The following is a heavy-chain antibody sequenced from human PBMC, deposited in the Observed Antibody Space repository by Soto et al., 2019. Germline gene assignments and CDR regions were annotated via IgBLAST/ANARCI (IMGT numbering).Heavy chain of an antibody. D-gene: IGHD6-13*01. CDR2: IYYSGST. CDR3: ARHSRLGSSCSWFDP. J-gene: IGHJ5*02. V-gene: IGHV4-39*01. Sequence: QLQLQESGPGLVKPSETLSLTCTVSGGSISSSSYYWGWIRQPPGKGLEWIGSIYYSGSTYYNPSLKSRVTISVDTSKNPFSLKLSSVTAADTAVYYCARHSRLGSSCSWFDPWGQGTLVTVSS. CDR1: GGSISSSSYY.